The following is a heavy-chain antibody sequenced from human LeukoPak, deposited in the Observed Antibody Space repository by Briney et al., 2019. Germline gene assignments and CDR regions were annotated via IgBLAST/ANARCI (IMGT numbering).Heavy chain of an antibody. J-gene: IGHJ3*02. CDR2: IKQDGSEK. CDR1: GFTFSSYW. CDR3: AREVERGFVGYSSSWYDAFDI. D-gene: IGHD6-13*01. Sequence: PGGSLRLSCAASGFTFSSYWMSWVRQAPGKGLEWVANIKQDGSEKYYVDSVKGRFTISRDNAKNSLYLQMNSLRAEDTAVYYCAREVERGFVGYSSSWYDAFDIWGQGTMVTVSS. V-gene: IGHV3-7*01.